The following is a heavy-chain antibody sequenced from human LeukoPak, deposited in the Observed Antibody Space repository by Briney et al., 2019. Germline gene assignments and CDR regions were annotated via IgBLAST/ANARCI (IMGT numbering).Heavy chain of an antibody. J-gene: IGHJ3*02. CDR1: GYSISSDYY. Sequence: SETLSLTCTVSGYSISSDYYWGWIRQPPGKGLEWIGSIHHGGNTYYNPSLKSRVTISVDKSKNQFSLKLSSVTAADTAVYYCAGGSRVLLWFGESIAGAFDIWGQGTMVTVSS. CDR3: AGGSRVLLWFGESIAGAFDI. D-gene: IGHD3-10*01. CDR2: IHHGGNT. V-gene: IGHV4-38-2*02.